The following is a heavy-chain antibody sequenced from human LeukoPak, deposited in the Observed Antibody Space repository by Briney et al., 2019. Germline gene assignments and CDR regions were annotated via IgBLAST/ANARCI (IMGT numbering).Heavy chain of an antibody. V-gene: IGHV3-11*01. D-gene: IGHD3-22*01. CDR2: ISSSGSTI. CDR1: GFTFSDYY. Sequence: PGGSLRLSCAASGFTFSDYYMSWIRQAPGKGLEWVSYISSSGSTIYYADSVKGRFTISRDNAKNSLYLQMNSLRAEDTAVYYCARAPVDSSGYRPHGFDYWGQGTLVTVSS. J-gene: IGHJ4*02. CDR3: ARAPVDSSGYRPHGFDY.